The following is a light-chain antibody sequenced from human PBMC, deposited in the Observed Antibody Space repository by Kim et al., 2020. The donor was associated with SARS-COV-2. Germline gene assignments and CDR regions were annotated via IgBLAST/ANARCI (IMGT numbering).Light chain of an antibody. Sequence: EIVMTQSPATLSLSPGERATLSCRASQSVSSYLAWYQQKPGQAPRLLIYDASNRATGIPARFSGSGSGTEFTLTISSLEPEDFAVYYCQQHSNWPPITFGRGTKLDIK. CDR3: QQHSNWPPIT. CDR1: QSVSSY. J-gene: IGKJ5*01. CDR2: DAS. V-gene: IGKV3-11*01.